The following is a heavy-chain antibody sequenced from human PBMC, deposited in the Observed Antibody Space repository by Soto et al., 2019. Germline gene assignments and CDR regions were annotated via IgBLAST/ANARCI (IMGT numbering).Heavy chain of an antibody. CDR1: GGSISSYY. D-gene: IGHD6-13*01. V-gene: IGHV4-59*08. CDR2: IYYSGST. CDR3: ARQPGIAAVGYYFDY. J-gene: IGHJ4*02. Sequence: PSETLSLTCTVSGGSISSYYWSWIRQPPGKGLEWIGYIYYSGSTNYNPSLKSRVTISVDTSKNQFSLKLSSVTAADTAVYYCARQPGIAAVGYYFDYWGQGTLVTVSS.